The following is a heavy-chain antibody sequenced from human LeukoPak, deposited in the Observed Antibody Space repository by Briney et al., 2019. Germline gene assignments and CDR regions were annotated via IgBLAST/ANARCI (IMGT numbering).Heavy chain of an antibody. CDR1: GYTFTGYY. V-gene: IGHV1-2*02. CDR2: INPNSGGT. D-gene: IGHD6-13*01. Sequence: ASVKVSCKASGYTFTGYYMHWVRQAPGQGLEWMGWINPNSGGTNYAQKFQGRVAMTRDTSISTAYMELSRLRSGDTAVYYCARDSDVGIAADWGRGTLVTVSS. J-gene: IGHJ1*01. CDR3: ARDSDVGIAAD.